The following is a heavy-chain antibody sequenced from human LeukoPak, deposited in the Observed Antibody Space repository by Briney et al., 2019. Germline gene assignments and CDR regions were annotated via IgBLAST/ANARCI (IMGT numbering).Heavy chain of an antibody. CDR1: GGSISSSSYY. CDR3: ARQVNYDFWSGYSPFNWFDP. Sequence: SETLSLTCTVSGGSISSSSYYWGWIRQPPGKGLEWIGSIYYSGSTYYNPSLKSRVTISVDTSKYQFSLKLSSVTAADTAVYYCARQVNYDFWSGYSPFNWFDPWGQGTLVTVSS. D-gene: IGHD3-3*01. V-gene: IGHV4-39*01. CDR2: IYYSGST. J-gene: IGHJ5*02.